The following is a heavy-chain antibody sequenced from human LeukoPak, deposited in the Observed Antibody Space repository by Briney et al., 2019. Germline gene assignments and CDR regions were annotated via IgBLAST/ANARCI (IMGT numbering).Heavy chain of an antibody. V-gene: IGHV3-48*01. D-gene: IGHD3-16*02. CDR2: ISSSSSTI. CDR1: GFTFSSYS. CDR3: ARDDYVWGSYRYMEYYFDY. J-gene: IGHJ4*02. Sequence: GGSLRLSCAASGFTFSSYSMNWVRQAPGKGLEWVSYISSSSSTIYYADSVKGRFTISRDNAKNSLYLQMNSLRAEDTAVYYCARDDYVWGSYRYMEYYFDYWGQGTLVTVSS.